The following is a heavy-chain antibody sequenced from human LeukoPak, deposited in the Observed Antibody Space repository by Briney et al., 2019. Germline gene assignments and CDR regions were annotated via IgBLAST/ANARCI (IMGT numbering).Heavy chain of an antibody. CDR2: ISGSGGST. CDR1: GFTLSSYA. Sequence: GGSLRLSCAASGFTLSSYAMSWVRQAPGKGLEWVSAISGSGGSTYYADSVKGRFTISRDNPKNTLYLQMNSLRAEDTAVYYCAKTIGYYGSGAPDYWGQGTLVTVSS. J-gene: IGHJ4*02. D-gene: IGHD3-10*01. CDR3: AKTIGYYGSGAPDY. V-gene: IGHV3-23*01.